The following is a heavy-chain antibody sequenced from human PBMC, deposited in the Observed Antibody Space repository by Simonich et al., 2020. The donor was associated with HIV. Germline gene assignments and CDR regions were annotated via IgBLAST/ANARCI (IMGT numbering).Heavy chain of an antibody. CDR3: TRDFRGSNGGY. CDR1: GFTFSTYW. J-gene: IGHJ4*02. Sequence: EVQLVESGGDLVQPGGSLRLSCAASGFTFSTYWVHWVRQAPGKGLVWVSRVNSDGRSTSYADSVKGRFTISRDNSKNTVYLQMSSLKAEDTAVYYCTRDFRGSNGGYWGQGTLVTVSS. D-gene: IGHD3-10*01. V-gene: IGHV3-74*01. CDR2: VNSDGRST.